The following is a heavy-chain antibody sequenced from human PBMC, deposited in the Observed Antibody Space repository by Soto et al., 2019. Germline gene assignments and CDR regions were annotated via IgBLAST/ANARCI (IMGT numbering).Heavy chain of an antibody. CDR1: GYTLASYD. CDR3: ARSNGYNFNWLDS. Sequence: QVQLEQSGAEVKTPGASVKVSCKASGYTLASYDINWVRQAPGQGLEWMAGMNPNSGNTNYAQKFQGRLTMTRDTALSIAHMELSGLRNEDTAVYYCARSNGYNFNWLDSWGQGTLVIVSA. V-gene: IGHV1-8*01. J-gene: IGHJ5*01. CDR2: MNPNSGNT. D-gene: IGHD1-20*01.